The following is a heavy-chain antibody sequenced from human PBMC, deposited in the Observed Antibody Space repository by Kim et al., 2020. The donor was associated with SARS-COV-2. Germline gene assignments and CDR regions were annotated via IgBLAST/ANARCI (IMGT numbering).Heavy chain of an antibody. D-gene: IGHD6-19*01. CDR2: ITYDGSNK. Sequence: GGSLRLSCAASGFTFSSYGMNWVRQAPGKGLEWVSAITYDGSNKNYADSVKGRFTISRDNSKNTLYLQMNSLRAEDTAVYYCAKELPPGDSSGGSYYYYGMDVWGQGTTVTVSS. J-gene: IGHJ6*02. V-gene: IGHV3-30*18. CDR3: AKELPPGDSSGGSYYYYGMDV. CDR1: GFTFSSYG.